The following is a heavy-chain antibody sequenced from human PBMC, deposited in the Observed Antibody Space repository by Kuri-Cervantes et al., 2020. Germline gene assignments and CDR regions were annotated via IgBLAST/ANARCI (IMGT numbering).Heavy chain of an antibody. CDR1: GGSISSGDYY. CDR2: IYYSGST. D-gene: IGHD3-3*01. Sequence: SETLSLTCTVSGGSISSGDYYWSWIRQPPGKGLEWIGYIYYSGSTYYNPSLKSRVTISVDTSGNQFSLKLSSVTAADTAVYYCATHYDFWSAFDYWGQGTLVTVSS. CDR3: ATHYDFWSAFDY. J-gene: IGHJ4*02. V-gene: IGHV4-39*01.